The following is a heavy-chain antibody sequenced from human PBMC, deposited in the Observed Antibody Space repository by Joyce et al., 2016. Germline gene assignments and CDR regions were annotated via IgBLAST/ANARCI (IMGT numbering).Heavy chain of an antibody. J-gene: IGHJ4*02. Sequence: QVQLVESGGGVVQPGRSLRLSCAASGFTFSSYGMHWVRQAPGKGLEWVAVIWYDGSNKYYADSVKGRFTISRDNSKNTLYLQMNSLRAEDTAVYYCARERKIWSGYYDYWGQGTLVTVSS. CDR1: GFTFSSYG. V-gene: IGHV3-33*01. CDR2: IWYDGSNK. D-gene: IGHD3-3*01. CDR3: ARERKIWSGYYDY.